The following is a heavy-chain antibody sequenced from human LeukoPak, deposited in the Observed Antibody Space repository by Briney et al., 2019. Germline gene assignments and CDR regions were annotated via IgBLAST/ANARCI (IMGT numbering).Heavy chain of an antibody. CDR1: GFTFSSYW. CDR3: AKEGDWGSGWAFDI. Sequence: GGSLRLSCAASGFTFSSYWMHWVRQAPGKGLVWVSRINSDGSSTSYADSVKGRFTISRDNAKNTLYLQVNSLRAEDTAVYYCAKEGDWGSGWAFDIWGQGTMVTVSS. D-gene: IGHD7-27*01. CDR2: INSDGSST. V-gene: IGHV3-74*01. J-gene: IGHJ3*02.